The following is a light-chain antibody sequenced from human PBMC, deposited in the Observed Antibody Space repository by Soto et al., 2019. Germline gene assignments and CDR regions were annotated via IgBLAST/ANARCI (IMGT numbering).Light chain of an antibody. Sequence: QSALTQPASVSGSPGQSITISCSGTRSDIGSYNYVAWYQQFPGKTPKILIYGVSNRPSGVSSRFSGSKSGNTASLTISGLQAEDEADYYCISYAGGNNIMVFGGGTKLTVL. V-gene: IGLV2-14*01. CDR1: RSDIGSYNY. J-gene: IGLJ2*01. CDR2: GVS. CDR3: ISYAGGNNIMV.